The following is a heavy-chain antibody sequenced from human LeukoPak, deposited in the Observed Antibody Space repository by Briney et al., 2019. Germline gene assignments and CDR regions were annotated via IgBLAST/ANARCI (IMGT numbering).Heavy chain of an antibody. J-gene: IGHJ5*02. CDR2: IIPILGIA. V-gene: IGHV1-69*04. D-gene: IGHD3-10*01. CDR1: VGTFSSYA. CDR3: ARQTVMTMGRGSEFDP. Sequence: SVKVSCKASVGTFSSYAIRWVRQAPGQGVEWMGRIIPILGIAHYAQKFQGRVTITADKSTSTAYMELSSLRSEDTAVYYCARQTVMTMGRGSEFDPWGQGTLVTVSS.